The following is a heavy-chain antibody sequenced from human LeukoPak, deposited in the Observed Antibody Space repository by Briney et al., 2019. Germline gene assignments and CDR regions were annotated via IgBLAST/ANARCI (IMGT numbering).Heavy chain of an antibody. J-gene: IGHJ3*02. CDR1: GGSISSSNW. D-gene: IGHD2/OR15-2a*01. CDR2: IYHSGST. CDR3: ARQPRQNKGYAFDI. Sequence: KSSETLSLTCAVSGGSISSSNWWSWVRQPPGKGLEWIGEIYHSGSTNYNPSLKSRVTISVDKSKNQFSLKLSSVTAADTAVYYCARQPRQNKGYAFDIWGLGTMVTVSS. V-gene: IGHV4-4*02.